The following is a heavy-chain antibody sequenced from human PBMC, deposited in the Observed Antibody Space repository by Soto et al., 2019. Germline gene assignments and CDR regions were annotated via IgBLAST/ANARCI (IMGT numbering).Heavy chain of an antibody. CDR1: GGSISSNSYY. V-gene: IGHV4-39*01. D-gene: IGHD3-16*01. CDR2: IDYSGTT. Sequence: QLQLQESGPGLVKPSETLSLTCTVSGGSISSNSYYWAWIRQPPGKGLEWIGNIDYSGTTYDNPFLKSRVTISVDTSKNQFYLKLSSVTAADTAVYYCARHKGGYYSGVDVWGQGTTVTVSS. J-gene: IGHJ6*02. CDR3: ARHKGGYYSGVDV.